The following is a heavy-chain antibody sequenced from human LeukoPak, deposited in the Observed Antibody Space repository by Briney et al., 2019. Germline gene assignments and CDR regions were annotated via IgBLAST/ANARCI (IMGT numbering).Heavy chain of an antibody. V-gene: IGHV3-9*01. CDR1: GFTFDDYA. CDR2: ISWNSGRI. J-gene: IGHJ6*02. D-gene: IGHD3-3*01. Sequence: PGRSLRLSCAASGFTFDDYAMHWVRQVPGKGLEWVSGISWNSGRIGYADSVKGRFTISRDNAKNSLYLQMSTLRAEDTALYYCAKDIPARDFWSGYSASYYYGMDVWGQGTTVTVSS. CDR3: AKDIPARDFWSGYSASYYYGMDV.